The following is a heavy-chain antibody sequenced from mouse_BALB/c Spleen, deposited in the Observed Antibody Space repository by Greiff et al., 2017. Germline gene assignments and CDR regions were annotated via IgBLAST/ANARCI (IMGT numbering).Heavy chain of an antibody. D-gene: IGHD2-14*01. Sequence: EVKLVESGGGLVKPGGSLKLSCAASGFTFSSYAMSWVRQTPEKRLEWVASISSGGSTYYPDSVKGRFTISRDNARNILYLQMSSLRSEDTAMYYCARRGDRYWYFDVWGAGTTVTVSS. CDR3: ARRGDRYWYFDV. CDR1: GFTFSSYA. CDR2: ISSGGST. J-gene: IGHJ1*01. V-gene: IGHV5-6-5*01.